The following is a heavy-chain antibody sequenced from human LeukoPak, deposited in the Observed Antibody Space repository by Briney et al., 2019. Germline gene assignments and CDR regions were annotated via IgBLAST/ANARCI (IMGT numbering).Heavy chain of an antibody. V-gene: IGHV1-18*01. CDR2: ISAYNGNT. J-gene: IGHJ4*02. CDR1: GYTFTSYG. Sequence: ASVKVSCKASGYTFTSYGISWVRQAPGQGLEWMGWISAYNGNTNYAQRLQGRVTMTTDTSTSTAYMELRSPRSDDTAVYYCARDMVRGVIPDYWGQGTLVTVSS. D-gene: IGHD3-10*01. CDR3: ARDMVRGVIPDY.